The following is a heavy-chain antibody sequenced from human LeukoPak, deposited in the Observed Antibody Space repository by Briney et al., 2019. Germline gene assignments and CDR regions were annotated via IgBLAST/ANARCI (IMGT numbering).Heavy chain of an antibody. CDR3: ARELEDSSSSIRFDP. CDR2: IYTSGST. V-gene: IGHV4-4*07. D-gene: IGHD6-13*01. Sequence: SETLSLTCTVSGGSISSYYWSWIRQPAGKGLEWIGRIYTSGSTNYNPSLKSRVTTSVDTSKNQFSLKLSSVTAADTAVYYCARELEDSSSSIRFDPWGQGTLVTVSS. J-gene: IGHJ5*02. CDR1: GGSISSYY.